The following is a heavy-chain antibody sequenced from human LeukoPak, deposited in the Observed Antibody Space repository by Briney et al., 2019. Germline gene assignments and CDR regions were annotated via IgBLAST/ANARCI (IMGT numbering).Heavy chain of an antibody. Sequence: GGSLRLSCAASGFTFSSYAMHWVRQAPGKGLEWVAVISYDGSNKYYADSVKGRFTISRDNSKNTLYLQMNSLRAEHTAVYYCARDVRGFGADSHNWLDPWDQGVPVTVSS. J-gene: IGHJ5*02. CDR2: ISYDGSNK. CDR3: ARDVRGFGADSHNWLDP. CDR1: GFTFSSYA. D-gene: IGHD2-15*01. V-gene: IGHV3-30*01.